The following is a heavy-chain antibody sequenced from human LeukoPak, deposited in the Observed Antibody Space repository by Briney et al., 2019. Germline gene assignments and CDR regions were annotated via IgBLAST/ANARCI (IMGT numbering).Heavy chain of an antibody. CDR3: AGGLSTVVVIAATPNGMDV. Sequence: SETLSLTRAVYGGFFSGYYWSWIRQPPGKGLEWIGEINHSGSTNYNPSLKSRVTISVDTSKNQFSLKLSSVTAADTAVYYCAGGLSTVVVIAATPNGMDVWGQGTTVTVSS. D-gene: IGHD2-15*01. V-gene: IGHV4-34*01. CDR2: INHSGST. J-gene: IGHJ6*02. CDR1: GGFFSGYY.